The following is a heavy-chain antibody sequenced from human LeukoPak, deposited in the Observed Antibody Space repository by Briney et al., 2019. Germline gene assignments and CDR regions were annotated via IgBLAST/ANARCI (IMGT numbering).Heavy chain of an antibody. V-gene: IGHV3-30*02. J-gene: IGHJ4*02. CDR2: IRYDGSNK. Sequence: PGGXLRLPCAASGFTFSSYGMHWVRQAPGKGLEGVAFIRYDGSNKYYADSVKGRLTISRDNSKNTLYLQMNSLRAEDTAVYYCAKDRREYSSGWYLDYWGQGTLVTVSS. CDR3: AKDRREYSSGWYLDY. CDR1: GFTFSSYG. D-gene: IGHD6-19*01.